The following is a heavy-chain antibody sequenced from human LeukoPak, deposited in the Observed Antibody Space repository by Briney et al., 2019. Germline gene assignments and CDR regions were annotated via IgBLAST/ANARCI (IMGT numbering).Heavy chain of an antibody. CDR2: IGGSGDGT. V-gene: IGHV3-23*01. Sequence: GGSLRLSCAASGFIFSRYAMSWVRQAPGKGLEWVSSIGGSGDGTYYTDSVKGRFTISRDSSKNTLYLQMNNLRPEDTAVYYCAKLHNLNCDYWGLGTLVTVSS. D-gene: IGHD1-14*01. CDR3: AKLHNLNCDY. CDR1: GFIFSRYA. J-gene: IGHJ4*02.